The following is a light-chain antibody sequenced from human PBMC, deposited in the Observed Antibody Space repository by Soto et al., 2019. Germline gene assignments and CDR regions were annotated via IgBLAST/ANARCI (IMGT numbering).Light chain of an antibody. V-gene: IGLV2-23*01. CDR2: GGS. CDR1: SSDVGSYNF. Sequence: QSVLTQPASVSGSPGQSITISCTGTSSDVGSYNFVSWYQQHPGKAPKLMIYGGSKRPSGVSNRFSGSKSGNTASLTISGLQAEDEADYYCCSYAGSSTLVFGGGTKVTVL. CDR3: CSYAGSSTLV. J-gene: IGLJ2*01.